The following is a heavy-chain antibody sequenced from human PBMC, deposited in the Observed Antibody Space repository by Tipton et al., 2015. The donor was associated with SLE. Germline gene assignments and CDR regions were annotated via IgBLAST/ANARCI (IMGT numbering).Heavy chain of an antibody. Sequence: QSGAEVKKPGASVKVSCKASGYTFTSYAMNWVRQAPGQGLEWMGWINTNTGNPTYAQGFTGRFVFSLDTSVSTAYLQISSLKAEDTAVYYCARGPVNYDSSGYAFGYWGQGTLVTVSS. V-gene: IGHV7-4-1*02. CDR1: GYTFTSYA. CDR3: ARGPVNYDSSGYAFGY. D-gene: IGHD3-22*01. CDR2: INTNTGNP. J-gene: IGHJ4*02.